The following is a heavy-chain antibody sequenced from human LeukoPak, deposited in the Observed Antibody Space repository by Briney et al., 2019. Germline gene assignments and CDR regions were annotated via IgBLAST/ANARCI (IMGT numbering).Heavy chain of an antibody. V-gene: IGHV3-21*01. CDR1: GFTFSTYN. D-gene: IGHD5-12*01. Sequence: PGGSLRLSCAASGFTFSTYNMNWVRQAPGKGLEWVSSISSGSGYIYYADSVRGRFTISRDNTKNSLFLQMNSLRAEDTAVYYCARSPYPTIQYPSDYWGQGTLATVSS. CDR2: ISSGSGYI. J-gene: IGHJ4*02. CDR3: ARSPYPTIQYPSDY.